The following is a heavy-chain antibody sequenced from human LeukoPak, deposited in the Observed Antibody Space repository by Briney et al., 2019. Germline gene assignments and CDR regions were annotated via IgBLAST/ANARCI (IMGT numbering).Heavy chain of an antibody. J-gene: IGHJ4*02. CDR1: GFTLSSYW. D-gene: IGHD3-10*01. CDR2: IKQDGSEK. Sequence: PGGSLRLSCAASGFTLSSYWMSWVRQAPGKGLEWVANIKQDGSEKYYVDSVKGRFTISRDNAKNSLYLQMNSLRAEDTAVYYCARVSVRGVLPPYFDYWGQGTLVTVSS. CDR3: ARVSVRGVLPPYFDY. V-gene: IGHV3-7*01.